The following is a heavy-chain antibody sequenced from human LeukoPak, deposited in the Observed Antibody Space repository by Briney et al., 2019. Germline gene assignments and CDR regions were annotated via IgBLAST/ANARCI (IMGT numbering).Heavy chain of an antibody. V-gene: IGHV4-59*08. Sequence: PSETLSLTCTDSGGSISGYYWSWIRQSPGKGLECIGYIYYSGSTNYNPSLKSRVTVSVDTSKNQFSLKLSSVTAADTAVYYCARRYSSWSSFDYWGQGTLVTVSS. CDR2: IYYSGST. J-gene: IGHJ4*02. CDR1: GGSISGYY. D-gene: IGHD6-13*01. CDR3: ARRYSSWSSFDY.